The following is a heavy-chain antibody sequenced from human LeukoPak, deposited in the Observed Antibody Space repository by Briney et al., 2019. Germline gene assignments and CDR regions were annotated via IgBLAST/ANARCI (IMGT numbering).Heavy chain of an antibody. CDR3: AKEGAGSGPFDY. V-gene: IGHV3-30*18. D-gene: IGHD3-10*01. CDR1: GFTVSSNY. CDR2: ISYDGNNN. J-gene: IGHJ4*02. Sequence: PGGSLRLSCAASGFTVSSNYMTWVRQAPGKGLEWVAVISYDGNNNYYADSVKGRFTISRDNSKNTLYLQMISLRAEDTAVYYCAKEGAGSGPFDYWGQGTLVTVSS.